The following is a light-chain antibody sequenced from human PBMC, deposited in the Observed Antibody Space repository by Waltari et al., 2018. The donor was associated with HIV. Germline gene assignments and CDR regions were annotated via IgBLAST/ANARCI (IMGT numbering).Light chain of an antibody. CDR3: QQANSFPLT. V-gene: IGKV1D-12*01. CDR2: AAS. J-gene: IGKJ4*01. CDR1: QTINTN. Sequence: DIQMTQSPSSVSASVGDRVTITCRASQTINTNLAWYQLKPGIAPKLLIYAASSLQSGVPSRFSGSGSGTDFTLTINTLQPEDFATYYCQQANSFPLTFGGGTRVDIK.